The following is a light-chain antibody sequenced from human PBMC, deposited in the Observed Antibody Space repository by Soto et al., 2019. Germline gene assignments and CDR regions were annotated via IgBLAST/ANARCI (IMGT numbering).Light chain of an antibody. CDR2: GAS. J-gene: IGKJ5*01. CDR1: QSVSSSY. Sequence: ELVITQSPATLSLSPGESATNSCRASQSVSSSYLAWYQQKPGQAPRLLIYGASSRATGIPDRFSGSGSGTDFTLTISDVQPEDFAVYYCQQYNNWPPITFGQGTRLEI. V-gene: IGKV3D-15*01. CDR3: QQYNNWPPIT.